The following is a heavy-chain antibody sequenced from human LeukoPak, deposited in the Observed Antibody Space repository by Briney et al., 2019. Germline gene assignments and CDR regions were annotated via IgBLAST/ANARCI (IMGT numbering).Heavy chain of an antibody. Sequence: GGSLRLSCAASGFTFSSYSMNWVRQAPGKGLEWVSYMSSSSSTIYYADSVKGRFTISRDNSKNTLYLQMNSLRAEDTAVYYCARDSYNWFDPWGQGTLVTVSS. CDR2: MSSSSSTI. CDR3: ARDSYNWFDP. J-gene: IGHJ5*02. V-gene: IGHV3-48*01. CDR1: GFTFSSYS.